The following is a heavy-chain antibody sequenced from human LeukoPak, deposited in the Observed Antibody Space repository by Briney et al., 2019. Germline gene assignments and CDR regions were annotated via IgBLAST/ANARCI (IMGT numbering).Heavy chain of an antibody. J-gene: IGHJ4*02. V-gene: IGHV3-7*01. CDR2: IKNDGSEK. CDR1: GLTLSSFW. CDR3: AKKNYCDG. Sequence: GGSLRLSCAVSGLTLSSFWMTWVRQAPGKGLEWVASIKNDGSEKKYVDSAEGRFTISRDNAKNSLYLQMNSLRAEDTAVYYCAKKNYCDGWGQGTLVTVSS.